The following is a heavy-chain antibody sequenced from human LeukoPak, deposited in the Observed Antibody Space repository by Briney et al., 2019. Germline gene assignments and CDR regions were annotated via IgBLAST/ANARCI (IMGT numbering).Heavy chain of an antibody. Sequence: SETLSLTCTVSGGSISSYYWSWIRQPPGKGLEWIGYIYTSGSTNYNPPLKSRVTISVDTSKNQFSLKLSSVTAADTAVYYCARHSPYCSSTSCSPAAVDYWGQGTLVTVSS. V-gene: IGHV4-4*09. CDR3: ARHSPYCSSTSCSPAAVDY. D-gene: IGHD2-2*01. CDR2: IYTSGST. CDR1: GGSISSYY. J-gene: IGHJ4*02.